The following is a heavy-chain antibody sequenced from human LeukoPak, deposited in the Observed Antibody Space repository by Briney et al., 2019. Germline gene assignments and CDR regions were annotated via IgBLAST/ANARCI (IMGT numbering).Heavy chain of an antibody. Sequence: GGSLRLSCAASGFTFSSYAMSWVRQAPGKGLEWVSGISGSGGSTYYADSVKGRFTISRDNSKNTLYLQMNSLRAEDTAVYYCARDAYCTNGVCYRRYYFDYWGQGTLVTVSS. CDR3: ARDAYCTNGVCYRRYYFDY. J-gene: IGHJ4*02. CDR2: ISGSGGST. CDR1: GFTFSSYA. D-gene: IGHD2-8*01. V-gene: IGHV3-23*01.